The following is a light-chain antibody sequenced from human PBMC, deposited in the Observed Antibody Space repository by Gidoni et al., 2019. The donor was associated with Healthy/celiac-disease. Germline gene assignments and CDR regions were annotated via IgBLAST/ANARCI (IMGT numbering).Light chain of an antibody. CDR3: QAWDSSTVV. Sequence: SYELTQPPSVSVSPGQTASITCSGDKLGAKYACWYQQKPGQSPVLVIYQDSKRPSGIPERFSGSNSGNTATLTISGTQAKDEADYYCQAWDSSTVVFGGGTKLTVL. CDR2: QDS. J-gene: IGLJ2*01. V-gene: IGLV3-1*01. CDR1: KLGAKY.